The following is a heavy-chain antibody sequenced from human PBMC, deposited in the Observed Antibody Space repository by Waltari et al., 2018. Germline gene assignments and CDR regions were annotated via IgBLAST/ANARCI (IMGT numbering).Heavy chain of an antibody. Sequence: EVQLLESGGGLVQPGGSLRLSCAASGFTFSSYAMSWVRQAPGKGLEWVSAISGSGGGTYYAGSVKGRFTISRDNSKNTLYLQMNSLRAEDTAVYYCAKGPWDIVVVVAAPTGWFDPWGQGTLVTVSS. J-gene: IGHJ5*02. V-gene: IGHV3-23*01. CDR1: GFTFSSYA. CDR2: ISGSGGGT. CDR3: AKGPWDIVVVVAAPTGWFDP. D-gene: IGHD2-15*01.